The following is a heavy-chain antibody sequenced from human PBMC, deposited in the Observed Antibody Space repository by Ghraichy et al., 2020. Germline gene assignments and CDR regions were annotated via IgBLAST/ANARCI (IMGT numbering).Heavy chain of an antibody. Sequence: SETLSLTCAVYGGSFSGYYWSWIRQPPGKGLEWIGEINHSGSTNYNPSLKSRVTISVDTSKNQFSLKLSSVTAADTAVYYCARLGYCSGGSCYPIYYYYYGMDVWGQGTTVTVSS. J-gene: IGHJ6*02. D-gene: IGHD2-15*01. CDR2: INHSGST. V-gene: IGHV4-34*01. CDR1: GGSFSGYY. CDR3: ARLGYCSGGSCYPIYYYYYGMDV.